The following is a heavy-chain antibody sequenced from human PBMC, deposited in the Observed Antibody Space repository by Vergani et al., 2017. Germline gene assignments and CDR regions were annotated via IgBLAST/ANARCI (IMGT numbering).Heavy chain of an antibody. CDR2: IITVLGKT. CDR1: GATFRSNT. CDR3: ARDPRWYGGDPEDYYYGMDV. V-gene: IGHV1-69*08. J-gene: IGHJ6*02. Sequence: QVQLVQSGAEVKKPGSSVKVSCKASGATFRSNTISWVRQVPGQGLEWMGRIITVLGKTKYAQDFQGRLTITADTSTSTAYIELTSLRSQDTAVYYCARDPRWYGGDPEDYYYGMDVWGQGTTVTVSS. D-gene: IGHD2-21*02.